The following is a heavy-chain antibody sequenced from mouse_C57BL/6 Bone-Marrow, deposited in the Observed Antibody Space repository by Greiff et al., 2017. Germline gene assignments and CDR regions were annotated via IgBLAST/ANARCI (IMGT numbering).Heavy chain of an antibody. CDR3: ARVPYFDY. Sequence: EVMLVESGGGLVKPGGSLKLSCAASGFTFSSYAMSWVRQTPEKRLEWVATISDGGSYTYYPDNVKGRFTISRDNAKNNLYLQMSHLKSEDTSMYYCARVPYFDYWGQGTTLTVSS. V-gene: IGHV5-4*03. CDR1: GFTFSSYA. J-gene: IGHJ2*01. CDR2: ISDGGSYT.